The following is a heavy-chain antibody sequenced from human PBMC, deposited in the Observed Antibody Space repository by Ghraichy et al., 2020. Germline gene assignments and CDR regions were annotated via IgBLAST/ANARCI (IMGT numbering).Heavy chain of an antibody. Sequence: GGSLRLSCAASGFTFSSYAMSWVRQAPGKGLEWVSAISGSGGSTYYADSVKGRFTISRDNSKNTLYLQMNSLRAEDTAVYYCAKLVGPIAARPSYFDYWGQGTMVTVSS. D-gene: IGHD6-6*01. J-gene: IGHJ4*02. CDR1: GFTFSSYA. CDR3: AKLVGPIAARPSYFDY. V-gene: IGHV3-23*01. CDR2: ISGSGGST.